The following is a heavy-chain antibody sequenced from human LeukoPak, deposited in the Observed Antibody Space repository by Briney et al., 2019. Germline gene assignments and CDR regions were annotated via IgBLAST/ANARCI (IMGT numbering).Heavy chain of an antibody. D-gene: IGHD3-22*01. CDR1: GGSFSGYY. Sequence: SETLSLTCAVYGGSFSGYYWSWIRQPPGKGLEWIGEINHSGSTNYNPSLKSRVTISVDKSKNQSSLKLSPVTAADPAVYYCARTRIGRFDPWGQETLVTVSS. CDR3: ARTRIGRFDP. CDR2: INHSGST. V-gene: IGHV4-34*01. J-gene: IGHJ5*02.